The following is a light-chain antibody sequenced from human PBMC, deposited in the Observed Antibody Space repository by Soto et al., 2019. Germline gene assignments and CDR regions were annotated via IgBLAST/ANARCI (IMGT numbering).Light chain of an antibody. CDR2: TAS. Sequence: DIPMTQSPSTLSASVGDRVTITCRASQNINKWLAWYQQKPGKVPKLLIYTASSLESGVPSRFSGSGSGTEFTLTISCLQPDDFATYYCQQYNSYSRGTFGQGTKVEIK. J-gene: IGKJ1*01. CDR3: QQYNSYSRGT. CDR1: QNINKW. V-gene: IGKV1-5*03.